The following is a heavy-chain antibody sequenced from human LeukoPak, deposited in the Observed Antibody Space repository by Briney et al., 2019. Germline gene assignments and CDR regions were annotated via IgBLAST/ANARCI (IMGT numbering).Heavy chain of an antibody. V-gene: IGHV1-69*06. J-gene: IGHJ6*03. D-gene: IGHD6-13*01. Sequence: SVKVSCKASGCTFSSYAISWVRQAPGQGLEWMGGIIPIFGTTNYAQKFQDRVTITADNSPRTAYIELSSLRSEATAVYSCARVVGLTGYSSSWYSGYYYYMDVWGKGTTVTVSS. CDR2: IIPIFGTT. CDR3: ARVVGLTGYSSSWYSGYYYYMDV. CDR1: GCTFSSYA.